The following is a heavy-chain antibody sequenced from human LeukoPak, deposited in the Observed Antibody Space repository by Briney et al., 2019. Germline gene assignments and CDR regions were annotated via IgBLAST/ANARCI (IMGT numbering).Heavy chain of an antibody. CDR3: ARRLGSSSTGFDY. D-gene: IGHD2-2*01. J-gene: IGHJ4*02. Sequence: SETLSFTCTGSGGSISGYYWSWIRQPPGKGLEWIGSIHYSGSTTYNPSLKSPVTISVDTSKNQFSLKLSSVTAADTAVYYCARRLGSSSTGFDYWGQGTLVTVSS. CDR2: IHYSGST. CDR1: GGSISGYY. V-gene: IGHV4-59*08.